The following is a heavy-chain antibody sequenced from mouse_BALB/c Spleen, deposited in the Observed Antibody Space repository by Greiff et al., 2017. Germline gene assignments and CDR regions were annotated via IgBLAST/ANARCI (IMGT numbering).Heavy chain of an antibody. Sequence: DVMLVESGGGLVQPGGSMKLSCVASGFTFSNYWMNWVRQSPEKGLEWVAEIRLKSNNYATHYAESVKGRFTISRDDSKSSVYLQMNNLRAEDTGIYYCTHSSGYFDYWGQGTTLTVSS. D-gene: IGHD3-1*01. J-gene: IGHJ2*01. CDR3: THSSGYFDY. CDR2: IRLKSNNYAT. CDR1: GFTFSNYW. V-gene: IGHV6-6*02.